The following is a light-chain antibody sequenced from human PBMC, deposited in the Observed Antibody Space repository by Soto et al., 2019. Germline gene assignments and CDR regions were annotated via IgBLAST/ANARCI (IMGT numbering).Light chain of an antibody. J-gene: IGKJ2*02. CDR3: QQRSNWPRT. CDR2: DAS. Sequence: EIVLTQSPVTMSLSPGERATLSCRASQRVSNDLAWYQQKPGQAPRLLIYDASNRATGISARFSGSGSGTDFTLTISSLEPGDFAVYYCQQRSNWPRTFGQGTKLEIK. CDR1: QRVSND. V-gene: IGKV3-11*01.